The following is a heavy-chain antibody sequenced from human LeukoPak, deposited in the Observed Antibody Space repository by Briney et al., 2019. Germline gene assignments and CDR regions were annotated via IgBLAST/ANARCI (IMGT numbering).Heavy chain of an antibody. CDR3: ASRIVGATALGY. CDR2: INPNSGGT. Sequence: GASVKVSCKASGYTFTGYYMHWVRQAPGQGLEWMGWINPNSGGTNYVQKFQGRVIMTRDTSISTAYMELSRLRSDDTAVYYCASRIVGATALGYWGQGTLVTVSS. D-gene: IGHD1-26*01. CDR1: GYTFTGYY. V-gene: IGHV1-2*02. J-gene: IGHJ4*02.